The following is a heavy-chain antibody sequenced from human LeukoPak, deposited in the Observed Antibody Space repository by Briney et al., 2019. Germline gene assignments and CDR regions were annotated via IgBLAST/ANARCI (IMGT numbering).Heavy chain of an antibody. CDR1: GGTFSSYA. CDR2: IIPIFGTA. Sequence: ASVKVSCKASGGTFSSYAISWVRRAPGQGLEWMGGIIPIFGTANYAQKFQGRVTITADESTSTAYMELSSLRSEDTAVYYCARDVGYSSSWYFWFDPWGQGTLVTVSS. CDR3: ARDVGYSSSWYFWFDP. V-gene: IGHV1-69*13. J-gene: IGHJ5*02. D-gene: IGHD6-13*01.